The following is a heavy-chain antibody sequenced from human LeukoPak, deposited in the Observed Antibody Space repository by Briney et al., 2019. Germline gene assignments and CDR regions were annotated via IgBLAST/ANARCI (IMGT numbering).Heavy chain of an antibody. CDR1: GFTFSSYA. CDR2: ISGSGGST. J-gene: IGHJ2*01. Sequence: GGSLRLSCAASGFTFSSYAMSWVRQAPGKGLEWVSAISGSGGSTYYADSVKGRFTISRDNSKNTLYLQMNSLRAEDAAVYYCAKDLVGSYWYFDLWGRGTLVTVSS. CDR3: AKDLVGSYWYFDL. V-gene: IGHV3-23*01. D-gene: IGHD2-15*01.